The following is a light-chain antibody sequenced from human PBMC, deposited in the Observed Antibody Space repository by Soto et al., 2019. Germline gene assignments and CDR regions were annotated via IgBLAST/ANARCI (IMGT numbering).Light chain of an antibody. CDR1: SSDVGGYNY. Sequence: QSVLTQPASVSGSPGQSITISCTGTSSDVGGYNYVSWYQQHPGKAPKPMXXDXXXXXXXXXXXFSGSKSGNTASLTISGXXXXXXXXXYCSSYTSSSTLFGGGTKVTVL. V-gene: IGLV2-14*01. CDR3: SSYTSSSTL. CDR2: DXX. J-gene: IGLJ2*01.